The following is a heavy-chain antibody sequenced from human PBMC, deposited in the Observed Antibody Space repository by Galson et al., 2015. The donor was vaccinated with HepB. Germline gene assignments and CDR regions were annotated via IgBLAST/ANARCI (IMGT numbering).Heavy chain of an antibody. CDR3: ARGMVSGTYYYYGMDV. V-gene: IGHV1-46*01. CDR2: INPSSVST. J-gene: IGHJ6*02. Sequence: SVKVSCKAFGYTFTSYYIHWVRQAPGQGLEWMGIINPSSVSTNYAQKFQGRVTMTRDTSTSTVYMELSSLRSEDTAVYYCARGMVSGTYYYYGMDVWGQGTTVTVSS. CDR1: GYTFTSYY. D-gene: IGHD3-10*01.